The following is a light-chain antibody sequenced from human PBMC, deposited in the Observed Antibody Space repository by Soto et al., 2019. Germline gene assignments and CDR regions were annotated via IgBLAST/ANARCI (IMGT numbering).Light chain of an antibody. CDR3: QQSYSTYRT. Sequence: DIQMTQSPSSLSASVGDRVTITCRASQSISSYLNWYQQKPGKAPKLLIYAASSLQSGVPSRFSGSGSGTDFTLTISSLHPEDFATYYCQQSYSTYRTFGQGTKVAIK. J-gene: IGKJ1*01. CDR2: AAS. CDR1: QSISSY. V-gene: IGKV1-39*01.